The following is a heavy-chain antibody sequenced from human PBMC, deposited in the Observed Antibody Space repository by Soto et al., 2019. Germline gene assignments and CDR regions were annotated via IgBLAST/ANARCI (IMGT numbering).Heavy chain of an antibody. J-gene: IGHJ6*02. CDR2: ISGSGGST. CDR3: ATGRGVNFYYGMDV. CDR1: GFTFSSYA. Sequence: EVQLLESGGGLVQPGGSLRLSCAASGFTFSSYAMSWVRQAPGKGLEWVSAISGSGGSTYYADSVKGRFTISRDNSKNTLYLQMNILRAEDTAVYYCATGRGVNFYYGMDVWGQGTTVTVSS. D-gene: IGHD3-10*01. V-gene: IGHV3-23*01.